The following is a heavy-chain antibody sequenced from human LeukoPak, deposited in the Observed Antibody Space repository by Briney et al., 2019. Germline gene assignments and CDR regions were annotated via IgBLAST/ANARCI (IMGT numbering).Heavy chain of an antibody. CDR2: INHSGST. V-gene: IGHV4-34*01. CDR3: ARGASHGDV. Sequence: PSETLSLTCAVYGVSFSGYYWSWIRQPPGKGLEWIGEINHSGSTNYNPSLKSRVTISVDTSKNQFSLKLSSVTAADTAVYYCARGASHGDVWGKGTTVTVSS. CDR1: GVSFSGYY. D-gene: IGHD6-6*01. J-gene: IGHJ6*04.